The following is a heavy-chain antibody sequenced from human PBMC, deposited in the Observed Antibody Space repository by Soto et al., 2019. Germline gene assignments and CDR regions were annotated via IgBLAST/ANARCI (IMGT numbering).Heavy chain of an antibody. J-gene: IGHJ4*02. D-gene: IGHD4-17*01. CDR1: CASVTTTY. CDR3: ARGAGDYDTPFDY. CDR2: IHYSGNS. V-gene: IGHV4-59*02. Sequence: PSETLSLTCTVSCASVTTTYWSWIRQPPGKGLEWIGYIHYSGNSFYNPSLKSRVTMSVDTSKNQFSLRLTSVTAADTAVYFCARGAGDYDTPFDYGGQGTLVTV.